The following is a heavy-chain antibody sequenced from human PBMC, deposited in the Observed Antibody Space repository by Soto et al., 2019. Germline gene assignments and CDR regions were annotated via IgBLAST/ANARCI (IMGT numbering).Heavy chain of an antibody. D-gene: IGHD6-19*01. J-gene: IGHJ3*02. Sequence: ASVKVSCKASGGTFSSYAISWVRQAPGQGLEWMGGIIPIFGTANYAQKFQGRVTITADESTSTAYMELSSLRSEDTAVYYCAAGIDSYIEGWYPYGDAFDIWGQGTMVTVSS. CDR1: GGTFSSYA. CDR2: IIPIFGTA. CDR3: AAGIDSYIEGWYPYGDAFDI. V-gene: IGHV1-69*13.